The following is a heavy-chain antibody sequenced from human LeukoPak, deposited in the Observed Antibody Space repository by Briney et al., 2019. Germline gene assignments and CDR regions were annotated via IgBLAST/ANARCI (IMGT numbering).Heavy chain of an antibody. J-gene: IGHJ4*02. CDR3: AKVETAAAATLRGFDY. V-gene: IGHV3-23*01. CDR1: GFTFSSYA. CDR2: IGGSGGST. Sequence: GGSLRLSCAASGFTFSSYAMSWVRQAPGKGLEWVSSIGGSGGSTYYADSVKGRFTISRDNSKNTLYLQMNSLRAEDTAVYYCAKVETAAAATLRGFDYWGQGTLVTVSS. D-gene: IGHD6-13*01.